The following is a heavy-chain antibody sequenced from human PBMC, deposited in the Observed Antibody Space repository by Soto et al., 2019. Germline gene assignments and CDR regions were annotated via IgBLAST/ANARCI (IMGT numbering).Heavy chain of an antibody. J-gene: IGHJ6*02. CDR2: IDPSDSYT. CDR1: GYSFTLYW. D-gene: IGHD5-18*01. V-gene: IGHV5-10-1*01. Sequence: PGESLNSSCKGSGYSFTLYWINWVRPMPGKGLEWMGRIDPSDSYTNYSPSFQGHVTISADKSISTAYLQWSSLKASDTAMYYCARTSMQSRGYSYGHGGMDVWGQGTTVTVSS. CDR3: ARTSMQSRGYSYGHGGMDV.